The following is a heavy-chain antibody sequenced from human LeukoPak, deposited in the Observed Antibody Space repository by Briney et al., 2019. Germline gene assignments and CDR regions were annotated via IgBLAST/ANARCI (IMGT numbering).Heavy chain of an antibody. CDR1: RFTFSSYG. D-gene: IGHD5-18*01. CDR2: ISYDGSNK. CDR3: ARVDLLGYSYGFDY. J-gene: IGHJ4*02. V-gene: IGHV3-30*03. Sequence: PGGSLRLSCAASRFTFSSYGMHWVRQAPGKGLEWVAVISYDGSNKYYADSVKGRFTVSRDNSKNTLYLQMNSLRAEDTAVYYCARVDLLGYSYGFDYWGQGTLVTVSS.